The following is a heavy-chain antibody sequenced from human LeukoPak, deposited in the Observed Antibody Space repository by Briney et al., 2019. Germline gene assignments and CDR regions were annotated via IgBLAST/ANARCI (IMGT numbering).Heavy chain of an antibody. D-gene: IGHD6-19*01. V-gene: IGHV3-13*01. CDR3: AREGYSSGRAPVFDI. Sequence: GGSLRLSCVASGFTFGSYVMHWVRQPTGKGLGWVSVIGTGGEIQYLDSVKGRFSISREDGRNSLHLQMNSLTAGDTAMYYCAREGYSSGRAPVFDIWGQGTTVTVSS. CDR1: GFTFGSYV. J-gene: IGHJ3*02. CDR2: IGTGGEI.